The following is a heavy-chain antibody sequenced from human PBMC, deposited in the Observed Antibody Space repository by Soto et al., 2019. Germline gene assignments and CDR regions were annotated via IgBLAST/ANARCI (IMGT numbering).Heavy chain of an antibody. J-gene: IGHJ4*02. CDR3: ARQRMNCISTSCFPDYFDY. Sequence: PSETLSLTCTVSGGSISSSSYYWGWIRQPPGKGLEWIGSIYYSGSTYYNPSLKSRVTISVDTSKNQFSLKLSSVTAADTAVYYCARQRMNCISTSCFPDYFDYWGQGTLVTVSS. V-gene: IGHV4-39*01. D-gene: IGHD2-2*01. CDR1: GGSISSSSYY. CDR2: IYYSGST.